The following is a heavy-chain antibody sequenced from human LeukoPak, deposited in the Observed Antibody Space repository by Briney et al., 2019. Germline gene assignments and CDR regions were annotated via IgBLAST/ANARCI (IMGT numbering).Heavy chain of an antibody. Sequence: GGSLRLSCVASGFTFNAFGMHWVRQALGKGLEWVAFIRYDGNDKYYSGSVEGRFTLSRDNPKNTLYLQMNSLRVEDTSFYYCVKRGATVRRTYFFDSWGQGALVTVSS. CDR1: GFTFNAFG. CDR2: IRYDGNDK. D-gene: IGHD1-26*01. V-gene: IGHV3-30*02. CDR3: VKRGATVRRTYFFDS. J-gene: IGHJ4*02.